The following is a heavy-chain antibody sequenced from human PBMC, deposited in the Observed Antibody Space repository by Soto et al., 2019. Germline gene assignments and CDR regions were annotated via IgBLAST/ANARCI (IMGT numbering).Heavy chain of an antibody. Sequence: PGGSLRLSCEASGFTFENHVLTWVRQAPGQRLEWMGWINAGNGNTKYSQKFQGRVTITRDTSASTAYMELSSLRSEDTAVYYCARGDTAMVRFDYWGQGTLVTVSS. CDR3: ARGDTAMVRFDY. CDR2: INAGNGNT. CDR1: GFTFENHV. D-gene: IGHD5-18*01. J-gene: IGHJ4*02. V-gene: IGHV1-3*01.